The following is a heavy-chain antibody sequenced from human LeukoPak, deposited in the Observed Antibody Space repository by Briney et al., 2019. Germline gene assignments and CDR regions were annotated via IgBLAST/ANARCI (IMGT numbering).Heavy chain of an antibody. CDR3: ARDQEAARFDP. D-gene: IGHD6-6*01. CDR1: GGTFSSYA. CDR2: IIPIFGTA. Sequence: ASVKVSCKASGGTFSSYAISWVRQAPGQGLEWMGGIIPIFGTANYAQKFQGRVTISTDESTSTAYMELSSLRSEDTAMYYCARDQEAARFDPWGQGTLVTVSS. J-gene: IGHJ5*02. V-gene: IGHV1-69*05.